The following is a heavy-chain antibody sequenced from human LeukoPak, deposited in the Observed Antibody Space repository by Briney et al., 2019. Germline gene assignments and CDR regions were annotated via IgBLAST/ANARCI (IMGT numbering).Heavy chain of an antibody. CDR2: INPNSGGT. V-gene: IGHV1-2*02. J-gene: IGHJ6*02. CDR1: VYTFTGYY. D-gene: IGHD6-13*01. CDR3: ATAGTTFYYYYYGMDV. Sequence: RASVKVSFKASVYTFTGYYMHSVRQAPGQGLEWMGWINPNSGGTNYAQKFQGRVTMTRDTSISTAYMELSRLRSDDTAVYYCATAGTTFYYYYYGMDVWGQGPTVTASS.